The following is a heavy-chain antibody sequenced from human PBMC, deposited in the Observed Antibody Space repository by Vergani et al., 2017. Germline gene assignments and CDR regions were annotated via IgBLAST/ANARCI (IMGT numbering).Heavy chain of an antibody. Sequence: QVQLQQWGAGLLKPSETLSLTCAVYGGSFSGYDRSWIRQPPGKGLEWIGEINTSGSTNSNPSLKSRVPISVDTSQNQFSLKMSSVTAAETAVYYCARGKRYCSGSSCPNGWYFDLWGRGTLVTVSS. CDR2: INTSGST. CDR3: ARGKRYCSGSSCPNGWYFDL. D-gene: IGHD2-15*01. J-gene: IGHJ2*01. CDR1: GGSFSGYD. V-gene: IGHV4-34*01.